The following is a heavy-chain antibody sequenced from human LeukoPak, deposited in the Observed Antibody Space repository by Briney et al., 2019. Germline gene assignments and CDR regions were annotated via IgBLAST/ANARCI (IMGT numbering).Heavy chain of an antibody. Sequence: ASVKDSCKASGYTLTGYYMHGVRRAPGQGLEWMGWINPNSGATNYPQKFQGRVTMTGDTSISTAYMELSSLRSDDTAVYYCARGEVDSSGWDCFHFWGQGTLVTVSS. CDR1: GYTLTGYY. CDR3: ARGEVDSSGWDCFHF. V-gene: IGHV1-2*02. J-gene: IGHJ4*02. CDR2: INPNSGAT. D-gene: IGHD6-19*01.